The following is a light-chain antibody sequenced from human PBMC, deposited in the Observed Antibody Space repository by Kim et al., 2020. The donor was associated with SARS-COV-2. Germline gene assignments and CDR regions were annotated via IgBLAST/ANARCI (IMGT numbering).Light chain of an antibody. CDR1: QSVGSS. J-gene: IGKJ4*01. Sequence: ETVMTQSPATLSVSPGERVTLSCRASQSVGSSLAWYQQKPGHAPRLLIYGASTRATGIPARFSGSGSGTEFTLTVSSLQSADFAVYYCHQYNDWPVTFGGGTKVGIK. CDR2: GAS. CDR3: HQYNDWPVT. V-gene: IGKV3-15*01.